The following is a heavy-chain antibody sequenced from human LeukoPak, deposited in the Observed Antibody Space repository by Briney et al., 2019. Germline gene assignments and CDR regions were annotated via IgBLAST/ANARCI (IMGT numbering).Heavy chain of an antibody. CDR2: IKQDGSEK. J-gene: IGHJ4*02. V-gene: IGHV3-7*01. CDR1: GFTFSNYW. Sequence: GGSLRLSCAASGFTFSNYWMSWVRQAPGKGLEWVANIKQDGSEKYYVDSVKGRFTISRDNAKNSLYLQMNSLRAEDTALYYCASMTTIPTRGYYFDYWGQGTLVTVSS. D-gene: IGHD4-17*01. CDR3: ASMTTIPTRGYYFDY.